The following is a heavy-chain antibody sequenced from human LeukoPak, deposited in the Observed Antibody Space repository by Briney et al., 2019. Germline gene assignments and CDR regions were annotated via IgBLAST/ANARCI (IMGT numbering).Heavy chain of an antibody. Sequence: ASVKVSCKASGGTFSSYAISWVRQAPGQGLEWMGGIIPIFDTANYAQKFQGRVTITADESTSTAYMALSSLRSEDTAVYYCARGTSDYGDYAPWYFDLWGRGTLVTVSS. J-gene: IGHJ2*01. CDR3: ARGTSDYGDYAPWYFDL. D-gene: IGHD4-17*01. CDR2: IIPIFDTA. V-gene: IGHV1-69*13. CDR1: GGTFSSYA.